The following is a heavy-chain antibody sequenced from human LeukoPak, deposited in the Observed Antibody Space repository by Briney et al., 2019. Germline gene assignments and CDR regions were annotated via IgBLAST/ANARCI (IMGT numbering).Heavy chain of an antibody. CDR2: INPNSGCT. D-gene: IGHD1-1*01. V-gene: IGHV1-2*04. J-gene: IGHJ4*02. CDR3: ARAGPTGTTWGDVYFDY. CDR1: GYTFTGYY. Sequence: GASVKVSCKASGYTFTGYYMHWVRQAPGQGLEWKGWINPNSGCTNYAQKFQGWVTMTRDTSISTAYMELSRLRSDDTAVYYCARAGPTGTTWGDVYFDYWGQGTLVTVSS.